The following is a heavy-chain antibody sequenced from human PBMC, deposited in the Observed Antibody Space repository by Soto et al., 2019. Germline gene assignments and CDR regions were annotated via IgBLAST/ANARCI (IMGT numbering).Heavy chain of an antibody. V-gene: IGHV4-59*12. Sequence: TSETLSLTCTVSGCSISSYYWSCILQPPGKGLEWIGEIYYSGSTNYNPSLKSRVTISVDTSKNQFSLKLSSVTAADTAVYYCATNSSWGQGTLVTVSS. D-gene: IGHD6-13*01. CDR1: GCSISSYY. CDR2: IYYSGST. CDR3: ATNSS. J-gene: IGHJ4*02.